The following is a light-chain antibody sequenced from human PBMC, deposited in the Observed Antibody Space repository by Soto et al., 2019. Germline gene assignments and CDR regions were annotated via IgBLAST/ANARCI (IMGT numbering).Light chain of an antibody. J-gene: IGKJ3*01. Sequence: EIVLTQSPATLSLSPGERATLSCRASQGVSSYLAWYQQKPGQAPRLLIYDASNRATGIPARFSGSGPGTDFTLAIRSLEPEDFAVYYCQQRSNPSCGPGTKVDIK. V-gene: IGKV3D-11*01. CDR1: QGVSSY. CDR3: QQRSNPS. CDR2: DAS.